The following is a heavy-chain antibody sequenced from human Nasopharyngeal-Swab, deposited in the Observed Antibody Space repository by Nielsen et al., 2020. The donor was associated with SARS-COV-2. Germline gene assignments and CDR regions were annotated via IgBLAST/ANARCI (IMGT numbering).Heavy chain of an antibody. D-gene: IGHD3-10*01. Sequence: GESLKISCAASGFTFSSYAMSWVRQAPGKGLEWVSAISGSGGSTYYADSVKGRFTISRDNSKNTLYLQMNSLRAEDTAVYYCARDSGIGAYFYYGMDVWGQGTTVTVSS. CDR1: GFTFSSYA. CDR3: ARDSGIGAYFYYGMDV. V-gene: IGHV3-23*01. J-gene: IGHJ6*02. CDR2: ISGSGGST.